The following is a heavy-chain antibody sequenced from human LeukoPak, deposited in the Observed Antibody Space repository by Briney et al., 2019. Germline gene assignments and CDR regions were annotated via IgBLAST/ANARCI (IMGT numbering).Heavy chain of an antibody. CDR2: IYSGGTT. J-gene: IGHJ4*02. CDR1: GINFSNYW. CDR3: ARVDTVMAYYFDL. D-gene: IGHD5-18*01. V-gene: IGHV3-53*04. Sequence: QPGGSLRLSCEASGINFSNYWMHWVRQVPGKGLEWVSTIYSGGTTYYADSVMGRFTISRHNSRNTLYLQMNSLRAEDTAVYYCARVDTVMAYYFDLWGQGTLVTVSS.